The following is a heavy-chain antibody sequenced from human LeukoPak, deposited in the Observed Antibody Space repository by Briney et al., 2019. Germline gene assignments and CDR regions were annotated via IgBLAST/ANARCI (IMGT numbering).Heavy chain of an antibody. J-gene: IGHJ4*02. D-gene: IGHD6-19*01. V-gene: IGHV3-74*01. CDR1: GFTFSSYW. Sequence: SGGSLRLSCAASGFTFSSYWMHWVRQAPGKGLVWVSRINSDGSSTSYADSVKGRFTISRDNAKNTLYLQMNSLRAEDTAVYYCARRASSGWFPDDYWGQGTLVTVSS. CDR2: INSDGSST. CDR3: ARRASSGWFPDDY.